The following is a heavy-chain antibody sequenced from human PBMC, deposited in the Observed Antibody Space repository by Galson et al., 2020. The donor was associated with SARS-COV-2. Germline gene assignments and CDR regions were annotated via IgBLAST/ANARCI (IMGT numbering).Heavy chain of an antibody. D-gene: IGHD3-3*01. V-gene: IGHV1-2*04. Sequence: ASVKVSCKASGYTFTGYYMHWVRQAPGQGLEWMGWINPNSGGTNYAQKFQGWVTMTRDTSISTAYMELSRLRSDDTAVYYCARESFGVVSNPRVYYYYYMDVWGKGTTVTVSS. CDR1: GYTFTGYY. J-gene: IGHJ6*03. CDR3: ARESFGVVSNPRVYYYYYMDV. CDR2: INPNSGGT.